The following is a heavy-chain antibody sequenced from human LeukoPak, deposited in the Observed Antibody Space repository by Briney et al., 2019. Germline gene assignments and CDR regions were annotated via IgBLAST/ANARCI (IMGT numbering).Heavy chain of an antibody. Sequence: GGSLRLSCAASGFTFSTFTMNWVRQAPGQGLEWVSSISSGSSHIYYADSVKGRFTISRDNAKSSMYLQMNSLRAEDTAVYYCARDPYSGSYGADYYYYMDVWGKGATVTISS. D-gene: IGHD1-26*01. CDR1: GFTFSTFT. V-gene: IGHV3-21*01. J-gene: IGHJ6*03. CDR3: ARDPYSGSYGADYYYYMDV. CDR2: ISSGSSHI.